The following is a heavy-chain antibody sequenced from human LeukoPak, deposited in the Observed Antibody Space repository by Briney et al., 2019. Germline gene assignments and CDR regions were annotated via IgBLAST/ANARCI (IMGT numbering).Heavy chain of an antibody. Sequence: PGGSLRLSCAASGFIFSRYWMSWVRQAPGKGLEWVANIKQDGSEKYYVDSVKGRFTISRDNAKNSLYLQMNSLGAEDTAVYYCARDLCPQAWGQGTLVTVSS. CDR3: ARDLCPQA. CDR2: IKQDGSEK. D-gene: IGHD5/OR15-5a*01. CDR1: GFIFSRYW. J-gene: IGHJ5*02. V-gene: IGHV3-7*01.